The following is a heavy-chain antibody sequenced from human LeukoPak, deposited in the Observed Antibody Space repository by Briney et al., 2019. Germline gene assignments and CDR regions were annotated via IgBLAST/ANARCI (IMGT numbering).Heavy chain of an antibody. D-gene: IGHD3-10*01. CDR1: GFTFSDYY. V-gene: IGHV3-11*05. J-gene: IGHJ4*02. CDR3: ARDGHYNLDY. CDR2: ISSSSSHT. Sequence: PGGSLRLSCAASGFTFSDYYMSWIRQAPGKGLEWVSYISSSSSHTKYADAVKGRFTISRDNAENSLYLQVNSLRAEDTGLYYCARDGHYNLDYWGQGTLVTVSS.